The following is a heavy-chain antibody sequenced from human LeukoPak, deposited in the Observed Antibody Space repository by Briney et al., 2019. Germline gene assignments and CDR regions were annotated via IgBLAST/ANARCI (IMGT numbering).Heavy chain of an antibody. CDR1: GFTFSSYS. CDR2: ISSSSSYI. CDR3: ARVESDAFDI. J-gene: IGHJ3*02. Sequence: GGSLRLSCAASGFTFSSYSMNWVRQAPGKGLEWVSSISSSSSYIYYADSVKGRFTISRDNAKNSLYLQMNSLRAGDTAVYYCARVESDAFDIWGQGTMVTVSS. V-gene: IGHV3-21*01.